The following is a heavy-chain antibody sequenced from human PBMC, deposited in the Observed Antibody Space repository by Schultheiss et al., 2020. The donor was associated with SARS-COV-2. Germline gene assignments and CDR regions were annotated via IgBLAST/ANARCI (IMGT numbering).Heavy chain of an antibody. CDR3: ARRIAAAGPFDY. D-gene: IGHD6-13*01. J-gene: IGHJ4*02. V-gene: IGHV4-34*01. CDR1: GGSFSGYY. Sequence: SETLSLTCAVYGGSFSGYYWSRIRQPPGKGLEWIGEINHSGSTNYNPSLKSRVTISVDTSKNQFSLKLSSVTAADTAVYYCARRIAAAGPFDYWGQGTLVTVSS. CDR2: INHSGST.